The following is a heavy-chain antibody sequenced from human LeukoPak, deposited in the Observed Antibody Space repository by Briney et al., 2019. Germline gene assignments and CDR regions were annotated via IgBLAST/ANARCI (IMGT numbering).Heavy chain of an antibody. CDR3: AKGHYGSGSYYSGPSGYFDY. V-gene: IGHV3-23*01. D-gene: IGHD3-10*01. Sequence: GGSLRLSCAASGFTFSSYAMSWVRQAPGKGLEWASAISGSGGSTYYADSVKGRFTISRDNSKNTLYLQMNSLRAEDTAVYYCAKGHYGSGSYYSGPSGYFDYWGQGTLVTVSS. CDR2: ISGSGGST. J-gene: IGHJ4*02. CDR1: GFTFSSYA.